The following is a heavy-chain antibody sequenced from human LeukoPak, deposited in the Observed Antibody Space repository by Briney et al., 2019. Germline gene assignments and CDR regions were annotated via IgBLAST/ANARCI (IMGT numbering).Heavy chain of an antibody. CDR1: GFTFSSYA. J-gene: IGHJ4*02. CDR3: AREKVGATTYFDY. D-gene: IGHD1-26*01. Sequence: GGSLGLSCAASGFTFSSYAMSWVRQAPGKGLEWVSVIYSGGSTYYADSVKGRFTISRDNSKNTLYLQMNSLRAEDTAVYYCAREKVGATTYFDYWGQGTLVTVSS. CDR2: IYSGGST. V-gene: IGHV3-66*02.